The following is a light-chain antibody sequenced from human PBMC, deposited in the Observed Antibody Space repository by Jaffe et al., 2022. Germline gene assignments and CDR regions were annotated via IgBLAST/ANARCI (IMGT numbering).Light chain of an antibody. CDR2: AAT. V-gene: IGKV1-39*01. CDR1: QTISSN. CDR3: QQSYSTPYT. J-gene: IGKJ2*01. Sequence: DIQLTQSPSSLSASVGDRVTITCRASQTISSNLNWYQQAPGKAPKFLIYAATSLQSGVPSRFSGSGSGTDFTLTINSLQPEDFATYYCQQSYSTPYTFGQGTKLEIK.